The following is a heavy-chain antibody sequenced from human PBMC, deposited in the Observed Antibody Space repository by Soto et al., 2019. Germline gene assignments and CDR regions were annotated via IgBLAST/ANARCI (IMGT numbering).Heavy chain of an antibody. Sequence: SQTLSLTCAISGDSVSSNSGAWNWIRQSPSRGLEWLGRTYYRSKWYNDYAVSVKSRITINPDTSKNQFSLQLNSVTPEDTAVYSWAKLAPGAGGGGGDYWGQGTPVTVSS. CDR1: GDSVSSNSGA. CDR3: AKLAPGAGGGGGDY. CDR2: TYYRSKWYN. J-gene: IGHJ4*02. V-gene: IGHV6-1*01. D-gene: IGHD3-16*01.